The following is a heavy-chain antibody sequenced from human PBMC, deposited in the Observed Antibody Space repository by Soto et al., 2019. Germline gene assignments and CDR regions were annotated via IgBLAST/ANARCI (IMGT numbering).Heavy chain of an antibody. CDR3: AGNDVATIPYYYYGMDV. D-gene: IGHD5-12*01. CDR1: GYTFTSYG. Sequence: ASVKVSCKASGYTFTSYGISWVRQAPGQGLEWMGWISAYNGNTNYAQKLQGRVTMTTDTSTSTAYMELRSLRSDDTAVYYCAGNDVATIPYYYYGMDVWGQGTTVTVSS. J-gene: IGHJ6*02. CDR2: ISAYNGNT. V-gene: IGHV1-18*01.